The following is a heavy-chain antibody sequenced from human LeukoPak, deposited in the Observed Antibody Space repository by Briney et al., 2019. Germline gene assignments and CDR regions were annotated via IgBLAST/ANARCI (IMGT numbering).Heavy chain of an antibody. Sequence: PSETLSLTCTVSGGSISSYYWNWIRQPPGKGLEWIGYIYYSGSTNYTPSLKSRVTISVDTSKSQFSLKLSSVTAADTAVYYCAGGSGSFDYWGQGTLVTVSS. V-gene: IGHV4-59*01. CDR1: GGSISSYY. J-gene: IGHJ4*02. CDR2: IYYSGST. D-gene: IGHD3-10*01. CDR3: AGGSGSFDY.